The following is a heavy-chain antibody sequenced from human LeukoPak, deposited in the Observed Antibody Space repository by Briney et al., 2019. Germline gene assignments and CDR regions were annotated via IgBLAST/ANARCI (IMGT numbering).Heavy chain of an antibody. CDR3: ARVRNVYFEDSLPSYYFYGMDV. V-gene: IGHV4-59*01. Sequence: SETLSLTCIDSGGSIRSYYWSWIRQPPGKGLEWIGYIYYSGSTNYNPSLKSRVTISVDTSKNQFSLRLTSVTAADTAVYFCARVRNVYFEDSLPSYYFYGMDVWGQGTTVTVSS. CDR2: IYYSGST. CDR1: GGSIRSYY. D-gene: IGHD5/OR15-5a*01. J-gene: IGHJ6*02.